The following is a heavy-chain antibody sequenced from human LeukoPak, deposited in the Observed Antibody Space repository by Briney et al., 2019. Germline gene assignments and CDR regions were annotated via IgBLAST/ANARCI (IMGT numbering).Heavy chain of an antibody. CDR3: AKDRAVAVDAFDI. D-gene: IGHD6-19*01. Sequence: PGGSLRLSCAASGFTLSNYWMHWVRQAPGKGLEWVSGISGSGGSTYYADSVKGRFTISRDNSKNTLYLQMNSLRAEDTAVYYCAKDRAVAVDAFDIWGQGTMVTVSS. CDR1: GFTLSNYW. J-gene: IGHJ3*02. V-gene: IGHV3-23*01. CDR2: ISGSGGST.